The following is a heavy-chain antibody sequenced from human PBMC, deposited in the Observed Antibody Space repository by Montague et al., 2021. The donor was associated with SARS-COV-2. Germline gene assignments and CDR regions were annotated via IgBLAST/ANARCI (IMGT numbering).Heavy chain of an antibody. D-gene: IGHD3-3*01. Sequence: TLSLTCTVSGCSISSGGHYWSWIRQLPGKGLEWIGYIYYSGCTYYNPSLKGRFTISVDTSKNQFSLKLNSVTAADTAMYFCARAPSTSFGGDKHFDYWGLGTLVTVSS. CDR1: GCSISSGGHY. J-gene: IGHJ4*02. CDR2: IYYSGCT. CDR3: ARAPSTSFGGDKHFDY. V-gene: IGHV4-31*03.